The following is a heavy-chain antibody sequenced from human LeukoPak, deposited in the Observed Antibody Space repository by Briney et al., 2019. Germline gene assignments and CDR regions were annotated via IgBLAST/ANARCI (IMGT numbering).Heavy chain of an antibody. Sequence: SGGSLRLSCAASGFTFSSYWMHWVRQAPGKGLVWVSRINSDGSSTSYADSVKGRFTISRDNAKNMLYLQMNSLRAEYTAVYYCARDNDYDFWSGSRAFDYWGQGTLVTVSS. D-gene: IGHD3-3*01. CDR2: INSDGSST. CDR3: ARDNDYDFWSGSRAFDY. CDR1: GFTFSSYW. V-gene: IGHV3-74*01. J-gene: IGHJ4*02.